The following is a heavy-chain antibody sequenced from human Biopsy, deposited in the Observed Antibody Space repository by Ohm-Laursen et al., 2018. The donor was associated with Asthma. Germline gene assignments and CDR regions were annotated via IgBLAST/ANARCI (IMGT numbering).Heavy chain of an antibody. V-gene: IGHV3-73*01. J-gene: IGHJ6*02. CDR2: IRSKADSDGT. Sequence: SLRLSCTASGFTFSGSDMHWVRQAPGNGLERVGHIRSKADSDGTAYAASVKGRFTISREDSKNTAFLQMNSLKIEDTAVYYCTRWDNSGYGMDVWGQGTTVTVSS. CDR3: TRWDNSGYGMDV. D-gene: IGHD1-26*01. CDR1: GFTFSGSD.